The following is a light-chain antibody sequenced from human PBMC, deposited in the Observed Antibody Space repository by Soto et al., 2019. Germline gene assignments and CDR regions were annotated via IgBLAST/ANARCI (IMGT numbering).Light chain of an antibody. CDR1: SRDVGGYNY. CDR3: SSYTSSSTYV. V-gene: IGLV2-14*03. CDR2: DVS. J-gene: IGLJ1*01. Sequence: QSVVTPPSSLSGTPGQSITVPCTGNSRDVGGYNYVSWYQQHPGKAPKLIIYDVSNRPSGVSNRFSGSKSGNTASLTISGLQAEDEADYYCSSYTSSSTYVFGTGTKVTVL.